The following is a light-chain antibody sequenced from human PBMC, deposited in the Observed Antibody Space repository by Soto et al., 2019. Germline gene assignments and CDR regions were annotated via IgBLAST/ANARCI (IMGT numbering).Light chain of an antibody. CDR1: SSDVGSYNR. V-gene: IGLV2-18*02. CDR2: EVS. CDR3: SSYTSSSTFYV. Sequence: QSVLPQPPSVSVSPGQSVTISCTGTSSDVGSYNRVSWYQQPPGTAPKLMIYEVSNRPSGVPDRFSGSKSGNTASLTISGLQAEDEADYYCSSYTSSSTFYVFGTGTKVTVL. J-gene: IGLJ1*01.